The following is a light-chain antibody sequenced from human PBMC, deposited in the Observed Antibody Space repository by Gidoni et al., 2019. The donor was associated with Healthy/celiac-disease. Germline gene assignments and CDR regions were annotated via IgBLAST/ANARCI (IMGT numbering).Light chain of an antibody. CDR3: AAWDDSLNGWV. CDR1: SSNLGRKT. Sequence: QSVLTQPPSASGPPGQRVTISCSRSSSNLGRKTVNCFQQLPGTAPKLRCYSNTQRPSGVPDRFSGSTSGTSASLAISGLQSEDEADYYCAAWDDSLNGWVFGGGTKLTVL. CDR2: SNT. J-gene: IGLJ3*02. V-gene: IGLV1-44*01.